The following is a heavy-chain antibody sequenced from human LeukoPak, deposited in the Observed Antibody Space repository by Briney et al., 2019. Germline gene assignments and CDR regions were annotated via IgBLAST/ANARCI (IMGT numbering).Heavy chain of an antibody. CDR2: ISGSGGTT. D-gene: IGHD5-24*01. CDR1: GFTFSNYY. V-gene: IGHV3-23*01. Sequence: PGGSLRLSCAASGFTFSNYYMSWVRQAPGKGLEWVSAISGSGGTTYYADSVKGRFTISRDNSKNTLYLQMNSLRAEDTAVYYCATDGLRDGYSPWGQGTLVTVSS. CDR3: ATDGLRDGYSP. J-gene: IGHJ5*02.